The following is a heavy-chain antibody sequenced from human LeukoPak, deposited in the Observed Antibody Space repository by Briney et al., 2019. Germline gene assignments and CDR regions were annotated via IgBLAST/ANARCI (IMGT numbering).Heavy chain of an antibody. V-gene: IGHV3-21*01. Sequence: GGSLRLSCTASGFTFSGYSMNWIRQAPGKGLEWVSSFGTRSTSIYHAGSVKGRFAIPRDNAKNSLYLQMNSLRAEDTAVYYCAREVSEGFDFWGQGTLVTVSS. D-gene: IGHD3-22*01. CDR3: AREVSEGFDF. CDR2: FGTRSTSI. CDR1: GFTFSGYS. J-gene: IGHJ4*02.